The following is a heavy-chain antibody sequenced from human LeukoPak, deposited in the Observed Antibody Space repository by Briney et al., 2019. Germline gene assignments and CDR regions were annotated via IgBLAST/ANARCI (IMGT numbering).Heavy chain of an antibody. J-gene: IGHJ5*02. CDR1: GFTFSSYA. Sequence: GGSLRLSCAASGFTFSSYAISWVRQAPGKGLEWVSAISGSGGSTYYADSVKGRFTISRDNSKNTLYLQMNSLRAEDTAVYYCAKGCGGSCYGWFDPWGQGTLVTVSS. CDR3: AKGCGGSCYGWFDP. D-gene: IGHD2-15*01. CDR2: ISGSGGST. V-gene: IGHV3-23*01.